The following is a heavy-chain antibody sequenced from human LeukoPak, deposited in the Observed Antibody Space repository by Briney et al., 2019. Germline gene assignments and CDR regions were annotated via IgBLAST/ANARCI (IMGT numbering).Heavy chain of an antibody. J-gene: IGHJ4*02. D-gene: IGHD3-22*01. CDR2: IYYSGST. V-gene: IGHV4-39*01. CDR3: ARHYYYDSSIDY. Sequence: PSETLSLTCTVSGGSISSSSYYRGWIRQPPGKGLEWIGSIYYSGSTYYNPSLKSRVTISVDTSKNQFSLKLSSATAADTAVYYCARHYYYDSSIDYWGQGTLVTVSS. CDR1: GGSISSSSYY.